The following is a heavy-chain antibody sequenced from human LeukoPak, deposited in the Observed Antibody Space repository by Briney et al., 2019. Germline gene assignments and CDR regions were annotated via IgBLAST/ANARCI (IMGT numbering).Heavy chain of an antibody. J-gene: IGHJ6*02. Sequence: GGSLRLSCAASGFTVSSNYMSWVRQAPGKGLEWVSVIYSGGSTYYADSVKGRFTISRDNSKNTLYLQMSSLRAEDTAVYYCASNYYGSGSYYYIYGMDVWGQGTTVTVSS. CDR2: IYSGGST. V-gene: IGHV3-66*01. CDR3: ASNYYGSGSYYYIYGMDV. D-gene: IGHD3-10*01. CDR1: GFTVSSNY.